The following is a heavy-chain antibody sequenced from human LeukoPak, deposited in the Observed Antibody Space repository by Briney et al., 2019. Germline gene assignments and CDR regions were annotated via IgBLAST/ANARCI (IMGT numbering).Heavy chain of an antibody. Sequence: SETLSLTCTVSGGSISSYYWSWIRQPPGKGLEWIGYIYYSGSTNYNPSLKSRVTMSVDTSKNQFSLKLSSVTAADTAVYYCARVGYYYDSSGGYYYYYMDVWGKGTTVTISS. CDR3: ARVGYYYDSSGGYYYYYMDV. CDR2: IYYSGST. CDR1: GGSISSYY. D-gene: IGHD3-22*01. J-gene: IGHJ6*03. V-gene: IGHV4-59*12.